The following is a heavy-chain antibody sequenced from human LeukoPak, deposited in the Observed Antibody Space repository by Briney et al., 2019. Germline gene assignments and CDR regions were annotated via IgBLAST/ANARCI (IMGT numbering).Heavy chain of an antibody. Sequence: KSSETLSLTCSVSGGSISSSSYYWGWIRQPPGKGLEWIGSMYYSGNTYYNPSLKSRVTISVDTSKNQCSLKLSSMTAADTAVYYCARQNLGYCSSTSCYSYWGQGTLVTVSS. CDR2: MYYSGNT. CDR3: ARQNLGYCSSTSCYSY. V-gene: IGHV4-39*01. D-gene: IGHD2-2*01. CDR1: GGSISSSSYY. J-gene: IGHJ4*02.